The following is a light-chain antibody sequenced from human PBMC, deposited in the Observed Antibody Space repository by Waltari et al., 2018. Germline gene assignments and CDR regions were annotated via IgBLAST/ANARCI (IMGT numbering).Light chain of an antibody. Sequence: QTVVTQEPSFSVSPGGTVTLTCGLTSGSVYSSYYPSWYQQTPGQAPRPLIYSTNTRSSGVRDRFSCSILGNKAALTITGAQADDESDYYCVLYMGGGILFGGGTKLTVL. CDR1: SGSVYSSYY. CDR3: VLYMGGGIL. CDR2: STN. J-gene: IGLJ3*02. V-gene: IGLV8-61*01.